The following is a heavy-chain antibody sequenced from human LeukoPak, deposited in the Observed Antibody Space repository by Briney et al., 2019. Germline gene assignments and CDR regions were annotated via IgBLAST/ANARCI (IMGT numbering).Heavy chain of an antibody. CDR1: GFTFSNYE. CDR2: ISNFGDII. D-gene: IGHD5-18*01. J-gene: IGHJ6*03. Sequence: GGSLRLSCAASGFTFSNYEMNWVRQAPGKGLEWISHISNFGDIIHYADSVEGRFTISRDNAKNSLYLQMNSLRAEDTAVYYCARRTAMVQPRPGPNYYYYYYMDVWGKGTTVTVSS. V-gene: IGHV3-48*03. CDR3: ARRTAMVQPRPGPNYYYYYYMDV.